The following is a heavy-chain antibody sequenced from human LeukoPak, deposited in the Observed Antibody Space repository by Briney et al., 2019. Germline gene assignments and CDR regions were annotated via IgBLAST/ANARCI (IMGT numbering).Heavy chain of an antibody. V-gene: IGHV1-46*01. CDR2: INPSGGST. CDR3: AKEGYSSGWYDAGSSSELDY. Sequence: GASVKVSCKASGYTFTSYYMHWVRQAPGQGLEWMAIINPSGGSTTYAQKFQGRVTMTRDTSTSTVYMELSSLRSEDTAVYYCAKEGYSSGWYDAGSSSELDYWGQGTLVTVSS. D-gene: IGHD6-19*01. J-gene: IGHJ4*02. CDR1: GYTFTSYY.